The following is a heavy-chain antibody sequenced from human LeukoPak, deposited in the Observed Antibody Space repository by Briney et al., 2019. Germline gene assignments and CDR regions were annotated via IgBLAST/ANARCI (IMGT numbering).Heavy chain of an antibody. V-gene: IGHV3-23*01. J-gene: IGHJ4*02. Sequence: GGSLRLSCAASGLTFENYRMSWVRQAPGKGLEWVSTVNADGGNTYYADSVKGRFTISRDNSKSTLILQMNSLRVEDTALYYCTKRVKYGGTWDHFADWGQGTLVTVSS. CDR2: VNADGGNT. CDR1: GLTFENYR. D-gene: IGHD1-26*01. CDR3: TKRVKYGGTWDHFAD.